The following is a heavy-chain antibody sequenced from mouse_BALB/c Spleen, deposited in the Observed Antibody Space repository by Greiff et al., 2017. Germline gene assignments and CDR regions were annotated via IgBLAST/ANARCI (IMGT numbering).Heavy chain of an antibody. D-gene: IGHD2-3*01. CDR2: ISYDGSN. CDR1: GYSITSGYY. J-gene: IGHJ2*01. V-gene: IGHV3-6*02. CDR3: ARVDGYYDDY. Sequence: EVKLVESGPGLVKPSQSLSLTCSVTGYSITSGYYWNWIRQFPGNKLEWMGYISYDGSNNYNPSLKNRISITRDTSKNQFFLKLNSVTTEDTATYYCARVDGYYDDYWGQGTTLTVSS.